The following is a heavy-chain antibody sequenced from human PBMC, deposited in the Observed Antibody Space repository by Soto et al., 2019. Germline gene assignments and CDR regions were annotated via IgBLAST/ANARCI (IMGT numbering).Heavy chain of an antibody. CDR2: IGGGGFTT. J-gene: IGHJ3*02. V-gene: IGHV3-74*01. D-gene: IGHD3-10*01. CDR3: ARDRGYPDSFDI. CDR1: GFTFSPFW. Sequence: EVQLVESGGGLVQPGESLRLSCAASGFTFSPFWMHWVRQAPGKGLEWISHIGGGGFTTIYADSVKGRFTISRDDAKNTLYLQLNSLRSEDTAVYYCARDRGYPDSFDIWGQGTKVTVSS.